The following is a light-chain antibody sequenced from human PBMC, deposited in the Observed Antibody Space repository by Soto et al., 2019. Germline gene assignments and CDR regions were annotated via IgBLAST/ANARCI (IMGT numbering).Light chain of an antibody. CDR2: GDI. V-gene: IGLV1-40*01. CDR1: SSNIGAGYD. J-gene: IGLJ3*02. Sequence: QSVLTQPPSVSGAPGQRVTISCTGSSSNIGAGYDVHWYQQLPGTAPKLLIYGDINRPSGVPDRFSGSKSGSSASLAITGLQADDEADYYCQSYDSSLSGYVFGGGTKLTVL. CDR3: QSYDSSLSGYV.